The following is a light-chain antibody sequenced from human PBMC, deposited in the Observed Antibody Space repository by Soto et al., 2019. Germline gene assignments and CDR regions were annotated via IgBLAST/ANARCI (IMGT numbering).Light chain of an antibody. CDR2: GAS. CDR1: QSVSRSY. Sequence: EIVLTQSPGTVSLSPGERATLSCRASQSVSRSYLAWYQLKPGQAPRLLIYGASSRATGIPDRFSGSGSGTDFTLTISRLEPEDFAVYYCQRYGSSTYTFGQGTKLEIK. CDR3: QRYGSSTYT. V-gene: IGKV3-20*01. J-gene: IGKJ2*01.